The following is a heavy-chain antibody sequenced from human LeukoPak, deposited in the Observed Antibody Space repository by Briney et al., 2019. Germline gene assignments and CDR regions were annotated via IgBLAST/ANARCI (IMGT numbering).Heavy chain of an antibody. CDR3: ARLDSGYDYYFDY. V-gene: IGHV4-34*01. CDR2: INHSGST. D-gene: IGHD5-12*01. Sequence: PSETLSLTCAVYGGSFSGYYWSWIRQPPGKGLEWIGEINHSGSTNYNPSLKSRVTISVDTSKNQFSLKLSSVTAADTAVYYCARLDSGYDYYFDYWGQGTLVTVSS. J-gene: IGHJ4*02. CDR1: GGSFSGYY.